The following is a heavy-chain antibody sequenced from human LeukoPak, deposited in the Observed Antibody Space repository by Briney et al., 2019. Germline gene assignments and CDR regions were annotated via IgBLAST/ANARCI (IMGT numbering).Heavy chain of an antibody. J-gene: IGHJ4*02. Sequence: GGSLRLSCAASGFTFSSYSMNWVRQAPGKGLEWVSSISSSSSYIYYADSVKGRFTISRDNAKNSLCLQMNSLRAEDTAVYYCARGRKDSSGFTNSFDYWGQGTLVTVSS. CDR1: GFTFSSYS. CDR3: ARGRKDSSGFTNSFDY. CDR2: ISSSSSYI. D-gene: IGHD3-22*01. V-gene: IGHV3-21*01.